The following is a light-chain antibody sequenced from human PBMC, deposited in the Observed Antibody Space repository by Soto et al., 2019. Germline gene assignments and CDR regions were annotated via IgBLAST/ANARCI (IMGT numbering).Light chain of an antibody. CDR1: TGAATSGYY. CDR2: STY. V-gene: IGLV7-43*01. J-gene: IGLJ3*02. CDR3: LCFSGGLGL. Sequence: QAVVTQEPSLTVSPGGTVTLTCASSTGAATSGYYPNWFQQKPGQAPRILIYSTYNKHSWTPARFSGSLLGGNAALTLSGGRLGDELSNSSLCFSGGLGLFGEGPSSPS.